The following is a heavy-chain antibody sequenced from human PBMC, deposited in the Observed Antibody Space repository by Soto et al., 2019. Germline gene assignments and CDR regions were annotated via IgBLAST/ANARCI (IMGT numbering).Heavy chain of an antibody. V-gene: IGHV3-48*01. CDR3: ARDPSIVVVPAAIPWFDP. CDR2: ISSSSSTI. J-gene: IGHJ5*02. D-gene: IGHD2-2*01. CDR1: GFTFSSYS. Sequence: GGSLRLSCAASGFTFSSYSMNWVRQDPGKGLEWVSYISSSSSTIYYADSVKGRFTISRDNAKNSLYLQMNSLRAEDTAVYYCARDPSIVVVPAAIPWFDPWGQGTLVTVSS.